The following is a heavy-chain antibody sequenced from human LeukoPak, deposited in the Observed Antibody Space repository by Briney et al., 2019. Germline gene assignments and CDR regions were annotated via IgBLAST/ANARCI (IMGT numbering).Heavy chain of an antibody. CDR3: ARSRYGSGSYLFDY. Sequence: GASVKVSCKASGYTFTSYDINWVRQATGQGLEWMGGIIPIFGTANYAQKFQGRVTITTDESTSTAYMELSSLRSEDTAVYYCARSRYGSGSYLFDYWGQGTLVTVSS. CDR2: IIPIFGTA. J-gene: IGHJ4*02. CDR1: GYTFTSYD. D-gene: IGHD3-10*01. V-gene: IGHV1-69*05.